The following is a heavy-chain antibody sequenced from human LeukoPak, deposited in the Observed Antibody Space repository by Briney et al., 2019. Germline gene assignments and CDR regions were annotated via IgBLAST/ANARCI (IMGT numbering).Heavy chain of an antibody. J-gene: IGHJ4*02. CDR1: GGSISSGSYY. CDR2: IYTSGST. Sequence: SETLSLTCTVSGGSISSGSYYWSWIRQPAGKGLEWIGRIYTSGSTNYNPSLKSRVTISVDTSKNQFSLKLSSVTAADTAVYYCARGTIYYYGSGSFLRYYFDYWGQGTLVTVSS. CDR3: ARGTIYYYGSGSFLRYYFDY. V-gene: IGHV4-61*02. D-gene: IGHD3-10*01.